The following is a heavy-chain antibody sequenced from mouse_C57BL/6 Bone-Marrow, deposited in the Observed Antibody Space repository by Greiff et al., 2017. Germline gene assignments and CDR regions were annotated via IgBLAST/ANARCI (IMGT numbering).Heavy chain of an antibody. CDR3: ARSMVVTRVFAY. CDR1: GYTLTSYW. CDR2: IHPNSGST. V-gene: IGHV1-64*01. Sequence: QVQLQQSGAELVKPGASVKLSCKASGYTLTSYWMHWVKQRPGQGLEWIGMIHPNSGSTNYNETFKSKDTLTVDKSSSTAYMQLSSLTSEDSTVYYCARSMVVTRVFAYWGQGTLVTVSA. D-gene: IGHD2-3*01. J-gene: IGHJ3*01.